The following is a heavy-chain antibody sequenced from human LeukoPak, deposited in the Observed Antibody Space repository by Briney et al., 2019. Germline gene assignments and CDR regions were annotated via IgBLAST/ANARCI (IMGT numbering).Heavy chain of an antibody. J-gene: IGHJ5*02. CDR3: ARGEDWNDENWFDP. Sequence: SETLSLTCTVSGGSISSSSYYWGWIRQPPGKGLEWIGSIYYSGSTYYNPSLKSRVTISVDTSKNQFSLKLSSVTAADTAVYYCARGEDWNDENWFDPWGQGTLVTVSS. V-gene: IGHV4-39*07. D-gene: IGHD1-1*01. CDR1: GGSISSSSYY. CDR2: IYYSGST.